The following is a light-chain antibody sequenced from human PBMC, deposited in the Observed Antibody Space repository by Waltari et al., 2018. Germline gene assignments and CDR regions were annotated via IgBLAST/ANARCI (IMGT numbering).Light chain of an antibody. CDR3: SSYAGSNNYV. Sequence: QSALTQPPSPSGSPGQSVTISCTGTSSDVGGYHYVPWYQQHPGKAPKLMIYEVSKRPSGVPDRFSGSKSGNTASLTVSGLQAEDEADYYCSSYAGSNNYVFGTGTKVTVL. J-gene: IGLJ1*01. CDR1: SSDVGGYHY. V-gene: IGLV2-8*01. CDR2: EVS.